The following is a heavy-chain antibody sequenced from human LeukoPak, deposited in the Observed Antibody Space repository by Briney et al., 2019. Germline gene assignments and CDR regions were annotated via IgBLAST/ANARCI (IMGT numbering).Heavy chain of an antibody. V-gene: IGHV4-4*07. CDR3: ARMTVREFDY. J-gene: IGHJ4*02. Sequence: PSETLSLTCAVSGDSFSTSYWTWIRQPAGKGLEWIGRIYTSGSTNYNPSLKSRVTMSIDTSKKQFSLKLSSVTAADTAVYYCARMTVREFDYWGQGTLVTVSS. CDR2: IYTSGST. D-gene: IGHD3-10*01. CDR1: GDSFSTSY.